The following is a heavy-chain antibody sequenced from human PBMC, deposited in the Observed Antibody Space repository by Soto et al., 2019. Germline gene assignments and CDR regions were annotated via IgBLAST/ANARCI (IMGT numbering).Heavy chain of an antibody. Sequence: QVQLVQSGAEVKKPGASVKVSCKASGYTFTSYGVTWVRQAPGQGLEWMGWISGYNGNTNYAQKLQGRVTMTRDTSESTAYMELRSLRSDDTAVYYCARDWGRGQFLTNKDYWGQGTLVTVSS. J-gene: IGHJ4*02. CDR1: GYTFTSYG. V-gene: IGHV1-18*01. CDR2: ISGYNGNT. D-gene: IGHD3-9*01. CDR3: ARDWGRGQFLTNKDY.